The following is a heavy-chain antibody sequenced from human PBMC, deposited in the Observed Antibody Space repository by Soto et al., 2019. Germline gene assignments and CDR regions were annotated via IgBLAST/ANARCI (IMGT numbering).Heavy chain of an antibody. D-gene: IGHD4-17*01. V-gene: IGHV4-39*01. CDR3: ARQNPYGDFGGWFDP. Sequence: AEILSLTCTVSGGSIRSSDYYWGWIRQPPGKGLEWIGNIYFRGKTYYNPSLRSRVTISVDTSTNQFSLKVTSVTAADTALYFCARQNPYGDFGGWFDPWGQGTLVTVS. CDR2: IYFRGKT. CDR1: GGSIRSSDYY. J-gene: IGHJ5*02.